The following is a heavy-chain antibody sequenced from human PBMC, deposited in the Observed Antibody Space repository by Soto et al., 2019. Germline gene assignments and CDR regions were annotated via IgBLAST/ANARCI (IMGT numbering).Heavy chain of an antibody. CDR3: ARQGIGNLHGLVDV. Sequence: QVQLQESGPGLVKPSETLSLTCTVSGGSIDGYNCAWIRQPPGKALEWVGYVYYNGGSSYNPSLKSRVTLSMDTSKSQVSLQLRSVTAAGTAVYCCARQGIGNLHGLVDVWGRGTTVTVSS. V-gene: IGHV4-59*08. CDR1: GGSIDGYN. J-gene: IGHJ6*02. CDR2: VYYNGGS. D-gene: IGHD3-10*01.